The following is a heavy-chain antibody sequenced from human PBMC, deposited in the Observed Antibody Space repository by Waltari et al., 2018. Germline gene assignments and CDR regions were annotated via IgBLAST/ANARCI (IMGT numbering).Heavy chain of an antibody. CDR3: ARDRVDTAMVSWFDP. D-gene: IGHD5-18*01. CDR1: GGSISSSSYY. CDR2: IYYSGST. J-gene: IGHJ5*02. V-gene: IGHV4-39*07. Sequence: QLQLQESGPGLVKPSETLSLTCTVSGGSISSSSYYWGWIRQPPGKGLEWIWSIYYSGSTYDNPSLKSLVTISVDTSKNQFSLKLSSVTAADTAVYYCARDRVDTAMVSWFDPWGQGTLVTVSS.